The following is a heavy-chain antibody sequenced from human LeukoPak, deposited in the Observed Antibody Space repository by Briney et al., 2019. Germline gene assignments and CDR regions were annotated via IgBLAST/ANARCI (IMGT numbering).Heavy chain of an antibody. CDR3: ARGPLSLMITLFDP. CDR1: GGYIGSSSYY. Sequence: SETLSLTCTVSGGYIGSSSYYWGWIRQPPGKRLEWIGSIYYSGSTYYNPSLKSRVTISVDTSKNQFSLRLSSVTAADTAVYYCARGPLSLMITLFDPWGQGTLVTVSS. J-gene: IGHJ5*02. D-gene: IGHD3-16*01. CDR2: IYYSGST. V-gene: IGHV4-39*07.